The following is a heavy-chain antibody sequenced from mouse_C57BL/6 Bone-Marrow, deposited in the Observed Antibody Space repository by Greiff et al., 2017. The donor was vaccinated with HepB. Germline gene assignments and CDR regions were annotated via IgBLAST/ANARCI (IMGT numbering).Heavy chain of an antibody. V-gene: IGHV5-4*03. CDR1: GFTFSSYA. CDR3: NLPPYYYAMDY. J-gene: IGHJ4*01. CDR2: ISDGGSYT. Sequence: EVMLVESGGGLVKPGGSLKLSCAASGFTFSSYAMSWVRQTPEKRLEWVATISDGGSYTYYPDNVKGRFTISRDNAKNNLYLQMSHLKSEDTAMYHCNLPPYYYAMDYWGQGTSVTVSS. D-gene: IGHD2-1*01.